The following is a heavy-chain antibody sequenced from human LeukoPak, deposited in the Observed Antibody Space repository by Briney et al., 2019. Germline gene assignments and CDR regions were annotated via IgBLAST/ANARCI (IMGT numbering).Heavy chain of an antibody. CDR3: ARDFVVVPAAIHYFDY. D-gene: IGHD2-2*01. CDR1: GFTFNSYS. V-gene: IGHV3-21*01. J-gene: IGHJ4*02. CDR2: ISSSSSYI. Sequence: PGGSLRLSCAASGFTFNSYSMNWVRQAPGKGLEWVSSISSSSSYIYYADSVKGRFTISRDNAKNSLYLQMNSLRAEDTAVYYCARDFVVVPAAIHYFDYWGQGTLVTVSS.